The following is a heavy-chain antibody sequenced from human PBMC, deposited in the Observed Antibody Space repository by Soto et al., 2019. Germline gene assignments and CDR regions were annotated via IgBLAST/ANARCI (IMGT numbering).Heavy chain of an antibody. CDR1: GGSISSSNW. Sequence: QVQLQESGPGLVKPSGTLSLTCAVSGGSISSSNWWSWVRQPPGKGLEWIGEIYHSGSTNYNPSLKSRVTISVDKSKNQFSLELSSVAAADTAVYYCARVGSTMYGDYNGNWFDPWGQGTLVTVSS. CDR2: IYHSGST. J-gene: IGHJ5*02. V-gene: IGHV4-4*02. CDR3: ARVGSTMYGDYNGNWFDP. D-gene: IGHD4-17*01.